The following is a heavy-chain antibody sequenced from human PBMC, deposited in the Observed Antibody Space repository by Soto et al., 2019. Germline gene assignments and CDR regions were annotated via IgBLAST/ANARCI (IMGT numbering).Heavy chain of an antibody. CDR3: ARKENPQSPFDP. Sequence: QVQLVQSGAEVKKPGSSVKVSCKASGGTFSSYAISWVRQAPGQGLEWMGGIIPIFGTANYAQKFQGRVTITADESTSTAYMELSSLRSQYTAVYYGARKENPQSPFDPWGQGTLVTVSS. CDR1: GGTFSSYA. CDR2: IIPIFGTA. V-gene: IGHV1-69*01. J-gene: IGHJ5*02.